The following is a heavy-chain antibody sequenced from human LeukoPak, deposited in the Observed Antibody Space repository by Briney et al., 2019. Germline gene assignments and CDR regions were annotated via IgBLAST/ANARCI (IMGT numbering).Heavy chain of an antibody. CDR2: INHSGST. D-gene: IGHD4-17*01. V-gene: IGHV4-34*01. CDR1: GGSFSGYY. Sequence: PSETLSLTCAVYGGSFSGYYWSWIRQPPGKGLEWIGEINHSGSTNYNPSLKSRVTISVDTSKNQFSLKLSSVTAADTAVYYCARVYGDPGGYWSQGTLVTVSS. J-gene: IGHJ4*02. CDR3: ARVYGDPGGY.